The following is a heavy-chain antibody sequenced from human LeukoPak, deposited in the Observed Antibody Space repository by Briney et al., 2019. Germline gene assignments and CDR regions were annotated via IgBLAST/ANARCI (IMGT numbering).Heavy chain of an antibody. CDR1: GFMFNDFW. CDR3: AKRNTFWFFEN. J-gene: IGHJ4*02. Sequence: PGGSLRLSCGASGFMFNDFWMSWVRQVPGKGLEWVANINEDGSETDYVDSVKGRFTISRDNAQNSVYLEVDSLRGDDTGVYFCAKRNTFWFFENWGQGALVTVSS. V-gene: IGHV3-7*01. D-gene: IGHD3-9*01. CDR2: INEDGSET.